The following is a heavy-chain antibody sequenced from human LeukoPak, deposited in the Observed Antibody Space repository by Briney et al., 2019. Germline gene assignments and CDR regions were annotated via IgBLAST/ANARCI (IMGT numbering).Heavy chain of an antibody. CDR3: AKVAKYYYGSETYYFFEH. CDR2: ISTSSTNI. CDR1: DFSFSRYT. D-gene: IGHD3-10*01. J-gene: IGHJ4*02. V-gene: IGHV3-21*01. Sequence: GGSLRLSCAASDFSFSRYTMSWVRQAPGKGLEWVSSISTSSTNIYYADSVKGRFTIYRDNAKNSLYLQMNSLRVEDTAVYYCAKVAKYYYGSETYYFFEHWGQGTPVTASS.